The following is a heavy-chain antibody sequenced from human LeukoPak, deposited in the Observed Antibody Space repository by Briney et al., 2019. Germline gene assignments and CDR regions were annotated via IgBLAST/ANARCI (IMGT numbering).Heavy chain of an antibody. J-gene: IGHJ4*02. D-gene: IGHD3-3*01. CDR3: ARHSGSIFGVVIMYYFDY. V-gene: IGHV4-39*01. CDR2: IYYSGST. CDR1: GGSIISSSYY. Sequence: SETLSLTCTVSGGSIISSSYYWGWIRQPPGKGLEWIGSIYYSGSTYYNPSLKSRVTTSVDTSKNQFSLKLSSVTAADTAVYYCARHSGSIFGVVIMYYFDYWGQGTLVTVSS.